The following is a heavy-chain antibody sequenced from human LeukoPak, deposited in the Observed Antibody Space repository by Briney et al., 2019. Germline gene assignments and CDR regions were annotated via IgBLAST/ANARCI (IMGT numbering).Heavy chain of an antibody. Sequence: PGGSLRLSCAASGFTFSNYVMSWVRQAPGKGLEWASAISDSGGSTYYADSVKGRFTISRDNSKNTLHLQMNSLRAEDTAVYYCAKEADILTGYWDYWGQGTLVTVSS. J-gene: IGHJ4*02. D-gene: IGHD3-9*01. CDR1: GFTFSNYV. V-gene: IGHV3-23*01. CDR2: ISDSGGST. CDR3: AKEADILTGYWDY.